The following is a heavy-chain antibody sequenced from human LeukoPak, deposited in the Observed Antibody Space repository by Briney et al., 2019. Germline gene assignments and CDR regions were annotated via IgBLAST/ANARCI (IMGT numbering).Heavy chain of an antibody. J-gene: IGHJ4*02. CDR1: GFTFSNYW. CDR3: AKASAGYSDY. CDR2: IKQDGSET. Sequence: GGSLRLSCAASGFTFSNYWMSWVRQAPGKGLELVANIKQDGSETYYVDSVKGRFTISRDNAKNSLSLLMNSLRAEDTAVYYCAKASAGYSDYWGQGALVTVSS. V-gene: IGHV3-7*01.